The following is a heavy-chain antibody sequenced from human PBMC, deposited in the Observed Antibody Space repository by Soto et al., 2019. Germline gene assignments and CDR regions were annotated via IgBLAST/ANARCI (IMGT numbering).Heavy chain of an antibody. J-gene: IGHJ6*03. CDR3: ARGKSSTSSYYYYYMDV. V-gene: IGHV3-33*01. CDR1: GFTFSSYG. D-gene: IGHD2-2*01. Sequence: QVQLVESGGGVVQPGRSLRLSCAASGFTFSSYGMHWVRQAPGKGLEWVAVIWYDGINKYYADSVKGRFTISRDNSKNTLYLQMNSLIAEDTAVYYCARGKSSTSSYYYYYMDVWGKGTTVTVSS. CDR2: IWYDGINK.